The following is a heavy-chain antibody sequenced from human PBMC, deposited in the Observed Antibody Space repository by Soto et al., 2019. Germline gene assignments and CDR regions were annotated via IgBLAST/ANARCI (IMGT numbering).Heavy chain of an antibody. J-gene: IGHJ3*02. CDR1: GGSISSYY. D-gene: IGHD6-13*01. Sequence: SETLSLTCTVSGGSISSYYWSWIRQPPGKGLEWIGYIYYSGSTNYNPSLKSRVTISVDTSKNQFSLKRSCVTAADTAVYYCARTGYSSSWYAFDIWGQGTMVTVSS. V-gene: IGHV4-59*08. CDR3: ARTGYSSSWYAFDI. CDR2: IYYSGST.